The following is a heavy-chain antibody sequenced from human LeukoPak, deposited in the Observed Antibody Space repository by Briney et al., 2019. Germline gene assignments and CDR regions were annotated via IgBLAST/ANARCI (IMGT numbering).Heavy chain of an antibody. J-gene: IGHJ6*02. CDR3: ARGSSSPGYYYYGMDV. D-gene: IGHD6-6*01. V-gene: IGHV1-2*04. CDR2: INPNSGGT. Sequence: ASVKVSCKASGYTFTGYYMHWVRQAPGQGLEWMGWINPNSGGTNYAQKFQGWVTMTTDTSTSTAYMELRSLRSDDTAVYYCARGSSSPGYYYYGMDVWGQGTTVTVSS. CDR1: GYTFTGYY.